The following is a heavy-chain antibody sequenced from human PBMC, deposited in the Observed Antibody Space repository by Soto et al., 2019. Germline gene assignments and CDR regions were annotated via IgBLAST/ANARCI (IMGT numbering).Heavy chain of an antibody. CDR1: GFTFDDYA. CDR2: ISWNSGSI. CDR3: AKDWGSSGWYEAFDI. J-gene: IGHJ3*02. V-gene: IGHV3-9*01. Sequence: GGSLRLSCAASGFTFDDYAMHWVRQAPGKGLEWVSGISWNSGSIGYADSVKGRFTISRDNAKNSLYLQMNSLRAEDTALYYCAKDWGSSGWYEAFDIWGQGTMVTVSS. D-gene: IGHD6-19*01.